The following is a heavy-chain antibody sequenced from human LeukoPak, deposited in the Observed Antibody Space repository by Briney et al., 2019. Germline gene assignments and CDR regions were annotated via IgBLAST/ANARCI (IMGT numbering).Heavy chain of an antibody. CDR3: ARGPQLLPYLYYFDY. J-gene: IGHJ4*02. Sequence: PGGSLRLSCAASGFTFSSYWMSWVRQAPGKGLEWVANIKQDGSEKYYVDSVKGRFTISRDNAKNSLYLQMNSLRAEDTAVYYCARGPQLLPYLYYFDYWGQGTLVTVSS. CDR2: IKQDGSEK. CDR1: GFTFSSYW. V-gene: IGHV3-7*03. D-gene: IGHD2-2*01.